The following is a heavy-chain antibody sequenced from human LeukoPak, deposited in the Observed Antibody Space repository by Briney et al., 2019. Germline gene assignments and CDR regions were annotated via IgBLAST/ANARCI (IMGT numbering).Heavy chain of an antibody. CDR1: XYTFTXXX. D-gene: IGHD3-3*01. V-gene: IGHV7-4-1*02. J-gene: IGHJ4*02. Sequence: XCXXSXYTFTXXXMNWXRQAPGQGLEWMGWINTNTGNPTYAQGFTGRFVFSLDTSVSTAYLQISSLKAEDTAVYYCARDNYDFWSGYYSFDYWGQGTLVTVSS. CDR3: ARDNYDFWSGYYSFDY. CDR2: INTNTGNP.